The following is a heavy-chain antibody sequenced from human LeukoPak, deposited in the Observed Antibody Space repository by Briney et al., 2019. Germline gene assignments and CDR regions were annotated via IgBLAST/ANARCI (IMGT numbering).Heavy chain of an antibody. Sequence: GGSLRLSCAASGFTFDDYAMHWVRQAPGKGLEWVSGISWNSGSIGYADSVKGRFTISRDNAKNSLYLQMNSLRAEDTALYYCAKDPQYSSSWSFDYWDQGTLVTVSS. V-gene: IGHV3-9*01. J-gene: IGHJ4*02. CDR2: ISWNSGSI. D-gene: IGHD6-13*01. CDR1: GFTFDDYA. CDR3: AKDPQYSSSWSFDY.